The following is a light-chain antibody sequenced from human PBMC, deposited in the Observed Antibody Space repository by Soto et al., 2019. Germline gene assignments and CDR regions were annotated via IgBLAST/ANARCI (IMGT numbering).Light chain of an antibody. CDR2: DAS. J-gene: IGKJ4*01. V-gene: IGKV3-11*01. Sequence: EIVLTQSPATLSLSPWERATLSRRASQSVSSYLAWYQQKPGQAPRLLIYDASNRATGIPARFSGSGSGTDFTLAISSLQPEDSATYYCQQSFSTPQTFGGGTKVDI. CDR3: QQSFSTPQT. CDR1: QSVSSY.